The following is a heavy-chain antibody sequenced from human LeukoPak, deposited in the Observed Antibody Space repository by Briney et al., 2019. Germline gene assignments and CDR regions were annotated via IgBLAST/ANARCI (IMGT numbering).Heavy chain of an antibody. Sequence: SVKGSCKASGGTFSSYAISWVRQAPGQGLEWMGGIIPIFGTANYAQKFQGRVTMTTDTSTSTAYMELRSLRSDDTAVYYCARDPSYGDLYYFDYWGQGTLVTVSS. J-gene: IGHJ4*02. V-gene: IGHV1-69*05. CDR2: IIPIFGTA. CDR1: GGTFSSYA. D-gene: IGHD4-17*01. CDR3: ARDPSYGDLYYFDY.